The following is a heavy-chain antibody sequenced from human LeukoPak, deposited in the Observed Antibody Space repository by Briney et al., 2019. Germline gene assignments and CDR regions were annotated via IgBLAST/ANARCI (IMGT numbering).Heavy chain of an antibody. D-gene: IGHD5-12*01. J-gene: IGHJ3*02. CDR2: IRSRNNYI. V-gene: IGHV3-21*01. CDR1: AFNVSGYT. Sequence: GGSLRLSCAASAFNVSGYTVNWVRQAPGKGLEWISSIRSRNNYITYAASVEGRFTISRDNAKNSLYLQMNSLRVEDTAVYSCARDHNGGYVHDAFDIWGQGTMVTVSS. CDR3: ARDHNGGYVHDAFDI.